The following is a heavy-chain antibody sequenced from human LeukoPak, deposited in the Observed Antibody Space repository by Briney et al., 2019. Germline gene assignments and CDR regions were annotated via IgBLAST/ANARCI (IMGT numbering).Heavy chain of an antibody. CDR1: GGSISSYY. CDR2: IYYSGST. V-gene: IGHV4-59*01. CDR3: ARSAYGSGSYYRVEY. J-gene: IGHJ4*02. D-gene: IGHD3-10*01. Sequence: SETLSLTCTVSGGSISSYYWSWIRQPPGKGLVWIGYIYYSGSTNYNPSLKSRVTISVDTSKNQFSLKLSSVTAAYTAVYYCARSAYGSGSYYRVEYWGQGTLVTVSS.